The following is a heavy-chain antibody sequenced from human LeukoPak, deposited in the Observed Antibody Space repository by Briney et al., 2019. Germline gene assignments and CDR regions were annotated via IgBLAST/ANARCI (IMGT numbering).Heavy chain of an antibody. V-gene: IGHV3-7*04. J-gene: IGHJ4*02. CDR1: GITLSSYW. Sequence: PGGSLRLSCAGSGITLSSYWMSWIRQAPGKGLEWVGNIKQDGSEKYFVDSLRGRFTISRDNAKNSLYLQMSSLRAEDTAVYYCARVGGYGYFDCWGQGTLVTVSS. CDR3: ARVGGYGYFDC. CDR2: IKQDGSEK. D-gene: IGHD5-12*01.